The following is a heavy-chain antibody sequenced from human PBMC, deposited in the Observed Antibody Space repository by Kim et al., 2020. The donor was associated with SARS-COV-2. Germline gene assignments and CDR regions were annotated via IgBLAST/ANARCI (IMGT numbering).Heavy chain of an antibody. CDR3: ASLGNLYYYDSSGYSGFDY. Sequence: SVKVSCKASGGTFSSYAISWVRQAPGQGLEWMGGIIPIFGTANYAQKFQGRVTITADESTSTAYMELSSLRSEDTAVYYCASLGNLYYYDSSGYSGFDYWGQGTLVTVSS. V-gene: IGHV1-69*13. CDR2: IIPIFGTA. D-gene: IGHD3-22*01. J-gene: IGHJ4*02. CDR1: GGTFSSYA.